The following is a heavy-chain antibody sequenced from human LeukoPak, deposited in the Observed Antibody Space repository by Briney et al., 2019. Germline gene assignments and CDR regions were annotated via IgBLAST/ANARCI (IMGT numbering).Heavy chain of an antibody. Sequence: PSQTLSLTCAVSGGSISSGGYSWSWLRQPPGKGLEWIGSIYHSGSTYYNPSLKSRVTISVDTSKNQFSLKLSSVTAADTAVYYCATIMITFGGIIADYWGQGTLVTVSS. V-gene: IGHV4-30-2*03. CDR3: ATIMITFGGIIADY. J-gene: IGHJ4*02. D-gene: IGHD3-16*02. CDR1: GGSISSGGYS. CDR2: IYHSGST.